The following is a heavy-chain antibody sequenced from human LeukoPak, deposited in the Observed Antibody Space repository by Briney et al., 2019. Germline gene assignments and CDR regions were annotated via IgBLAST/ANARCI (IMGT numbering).Heavy chain of an antibody. CDR2: IKSDGST. J-gene: IGHJ1*01. V-gene: IGHV3-74*01. D-gene: IGHD3-22*01. CDR3: ARAPSEIGGYYPEYFRH. CDR1: GFTFRSYW. Sequence: GGSLRLSCSASGFTFRSYWMLCVRQAPGKRVVWVSRIKSDGSTNYADSMKGRFTISRDNAKNTLSLQMNSLRAEDTGVYYCARAPSEIGGYYPEYFRHWGQGTLVTVSS.